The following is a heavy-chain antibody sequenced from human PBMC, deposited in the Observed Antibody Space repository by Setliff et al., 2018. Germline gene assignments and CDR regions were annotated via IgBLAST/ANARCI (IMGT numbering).Heavy chain of an antibody. Sequence: PGESLKISCKGSGYSSSTCWIGWVRQMPGKGLEWMGIIYPGDSITRYSPSFQGQVTISVDKSINTAYLQWSSLRASDTAIYYCARHPYYYGSGTYLDNNNRWFDPWGQGTLVTVS. D-gene: IGHD3-10*01. J-gene: IGHJ5*02. CDR2: IYPGDSIT. V-gene: IGHV5-51*01. CDR1: GYSSSTCW. CDR3: ARHPYYYGSGTYLDNNNRWFDP.